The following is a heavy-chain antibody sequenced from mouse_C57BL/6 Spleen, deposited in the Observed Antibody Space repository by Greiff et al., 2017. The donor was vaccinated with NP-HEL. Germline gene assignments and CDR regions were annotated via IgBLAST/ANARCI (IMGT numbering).Heavy chain of an antibody. V-gene: IGHV1-61*01. CDR3: ASGRQRRLRNYFDY. D-gene: IGHD3-2*02. CDR2: IYPSDSET. J-gene: IGHJ2*01. CDR1: GYTFTSYW. Sequence: QVQLQQPGAELVRPGSSVKLSCKASGYTFTSYWMDWVKQRPGQGLEWIGNIYPSDSETHYNQKFKDKATLTVDKSSSTAYMQLSSLTSEDSAVYYCASGRQRRLRNYFDYWGQGTTLTVSS.